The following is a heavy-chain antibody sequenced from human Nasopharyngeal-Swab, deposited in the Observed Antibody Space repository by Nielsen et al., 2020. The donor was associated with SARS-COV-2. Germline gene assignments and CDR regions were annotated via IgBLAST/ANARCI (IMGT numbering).Heavy chain of an antibody. CDR1: GFTFSSYA. CDR2: ITGLGSGS. D-gene: IGHD6-13*01. V-gene: IGHV3-23*01. CDR3: TTSPSYGTSWYRYNF. Sequence: LTCAASGFTFSSYAMSWVHQAPGKGLEWVSAITGLGSGSYYAASVKGRFTISRYNSKNTLFLHLNSLRVEDTAVYYCTTSPSYGTSWYRYNFWGQGTLVTVSS. J-gene: IGHJ4*02.